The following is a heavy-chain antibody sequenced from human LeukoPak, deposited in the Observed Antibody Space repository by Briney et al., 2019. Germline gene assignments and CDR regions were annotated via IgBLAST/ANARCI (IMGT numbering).Heavy chain of an antibody. Sequence: GESLRISCKGSGYSFTSYWISWVRQMPGPRLEWMGRIEPSHSYSIFTPSFQGHVPISADKSISTAYLQWSSLKASDTAMYYCARRFYDSSGYEQNWVDPWGQGTLITVSS. J-gene: IGHJ5*02. CDR2: IEPSHSYS. V-gene: IGHV5-10-1*01. D-gene: IGHD3-22*01. CDR1: GYSFTSYW. CDR3: ARRFYDSSGYEQNWVDP.